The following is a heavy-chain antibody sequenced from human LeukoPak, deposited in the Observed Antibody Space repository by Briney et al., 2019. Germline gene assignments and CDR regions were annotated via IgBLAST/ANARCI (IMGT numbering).Heavy chain of an antibody. V-gene: IGHV1-18*01. Sequence: ASVKVSCKASGYTFTSYGVSWVRQAPGQGLEWMGWISANTGNTNYVQTLQGRVSMTTDTSTSTAYMELRNLRSDDTAVYYCARSGTMVRGVNTLIDYWGQGTLVTVSS. CDR1: GYTFTSYG. CDR3: ARSGTMVRGVNTLIDY. D-gene: IGHD3-10*01. CDR2: ISANTGNT. J-gene: IGHJ4*02.